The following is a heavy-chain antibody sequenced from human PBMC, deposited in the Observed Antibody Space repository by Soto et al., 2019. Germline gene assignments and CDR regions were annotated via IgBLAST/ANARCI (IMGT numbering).Heavy chain of an antibody. CDR3: ARRMQQGTWRFDY. J-gene: IGHJ4*02. Sequence: QLQLQESGPGLVKPSETLSLTCSVSGASISSSDYFWAWIRQAPGKGLEWIATTYDSGNTYYSPSVMGRVTISVDTSKNHFSLRLTSVTAADTAVYYCARRMQQGTWRFDYWGQGALVTVSS. CDR1: GASISSSDYF. V-gene: IGHV4-39*01. CDR2: TYDSGNT. D-gene: IGHD1-1*01.